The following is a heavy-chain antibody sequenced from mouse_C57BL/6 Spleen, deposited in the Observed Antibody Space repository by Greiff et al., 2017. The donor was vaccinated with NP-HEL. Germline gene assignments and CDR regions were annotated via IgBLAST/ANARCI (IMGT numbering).Heavy chain of an antibody. CDR2: INPNNGTT. CDR1: GYSFTDYN. J-gene: IGHJ4*01. CDR3: ARETAGTGVYAMDY. Sequence: EVQLQQSGPELVKPGASVKISCKASGYSFTDYNMNWVKQSNGKSLEWIGVINPNNGTTIYNQKFKGKATLTVDQSSSPAYMQLNSLTSEDSAVYYCARETAGTGVYAMDYWGQGTSVTVSS. V-gene: IGHV1-39*01. D-gene: IGHD3-2*01.